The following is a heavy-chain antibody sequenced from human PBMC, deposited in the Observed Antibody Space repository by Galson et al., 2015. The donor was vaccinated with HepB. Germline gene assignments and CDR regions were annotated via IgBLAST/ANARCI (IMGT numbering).Heavy chain of an antibody. CDR3: AKKVPSHYDILTGYHDY. D-gene: IGHD3-9*01. CDR1: GFTFSSYA. CDR2: ISGSGGST. Sequence: SLRLSCAASGFTFSSYAMSWVRQAPGKGLEWVSAISGSGGSTYYADSVKGRFTISRDNSKNTLYLQMNSLRAEDTAVYYCAKKVPSHYDILTGYHDYWGQGTLVTVSS. J-gene: IGHJ4*02. V-gene: IGHV3-23*01.